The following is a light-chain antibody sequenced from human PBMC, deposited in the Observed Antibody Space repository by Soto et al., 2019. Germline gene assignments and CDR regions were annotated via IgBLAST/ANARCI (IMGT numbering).Light chain of an antibody. V-gene: IGKV1-39*01. Sequence: DIQMTQSPSSLSASLGDRVTFTCXASQTISNYLNWYQQKSGRAPELLVYAASNLQSGVPSRFSGSGSGTHFTLTISGLEPADFATYFCQQSYNTPITFGQGTRLEI. CDR1: QTISNY. CDR3: QQSYNTPIT. J-gene: IGKJ5*01. CDR2: AAS.